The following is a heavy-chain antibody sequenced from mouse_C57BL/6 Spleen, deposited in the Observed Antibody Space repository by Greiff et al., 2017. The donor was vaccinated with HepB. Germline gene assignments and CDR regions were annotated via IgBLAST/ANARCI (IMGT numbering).Heavy chain of an antibody. J-gene: IGHJ4*01. CDR1: GYTFTDYY. CDR3: ARRYYYGSSYGDAMDY. V-gene: IGHV1-26*01. D-gene: IGHD1-1*01. Sequence: EVQLQQSGPELVKPGASVKISCKASGYTFTDYYMNWVKQSHGKSLEWIGDINPNNGGTSYNQKFKGKATLTVDKSSSTAYMELRSLTSEDSAVYYCARRYYYGSSYGDAMDYWGQGTSVTVSS. CDR2: INPNNGGT.